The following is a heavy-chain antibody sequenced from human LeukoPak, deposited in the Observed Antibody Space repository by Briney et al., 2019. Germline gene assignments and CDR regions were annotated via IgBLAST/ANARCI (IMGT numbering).Heavy chain of an antibody. Sequence: GASVKVSCKASGYTFTGYHLHWVRQAPGQGLEWMGRINPDRGGTDYAQKFQGRVTMTGDTSIGTAYMALSRLRSDDTAIYYCASGTYGDYSLDFWGQGTLVTVSS. CDR1: GYTFTGYH. CDR2: INPDRGGT. D-gene: IGHD4-17*01. V-gene: IGHV1-2*06. J-gene: IGHJ4*02. CDR3: ASGTYGDYSLDF.